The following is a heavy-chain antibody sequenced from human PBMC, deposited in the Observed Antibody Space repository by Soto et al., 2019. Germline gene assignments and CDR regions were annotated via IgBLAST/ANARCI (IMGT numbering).Heavy chain of an antibody. Sequence: PGGFLRLSCAASGFTFISYGMHWVRQAPGKGLEWVAVIWYDGSNKYYADSVKGRFTISRDNSKNTLYLQMNSLRAEDTAVYYCARATAMVRQYYGMDVWGQGTTVTVSS. D-gene: IGHD5-18*01. CDR3: ARATAMVRQYYGMDV. CDR1: GFTFISYG. CDR2: IWYDGSNK. J-gene: IGHJ6*02. V-gene: IGHV3-33*01.